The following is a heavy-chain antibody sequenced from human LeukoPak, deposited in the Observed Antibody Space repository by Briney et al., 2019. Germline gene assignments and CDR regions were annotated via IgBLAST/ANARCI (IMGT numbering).Heavy chain of an antibody. CDR2: INPHSGGT. CDR3: AREGHYGSGTLVLWFDP. J-gene: IGHJ5*02. CDR1: GYTFTGYY. Sequence: GASVKVSCKASGYTFTGYYIHWVRQAPGQGLEWMGWINPHSGGTNYAQKFQGGVTMTRDTSITTAYMELRSLRSDDTAVYYCAREGHYGSGTLVLWFDPWGQGTLVTVSS. D-gene: IGHD3-10*01. V-gene: IGHV1-2*02.